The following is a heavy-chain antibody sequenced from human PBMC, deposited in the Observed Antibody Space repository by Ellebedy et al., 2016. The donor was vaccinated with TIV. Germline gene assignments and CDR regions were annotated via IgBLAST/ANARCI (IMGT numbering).Heavy chain of an antibody. CDR1: GFSVSSNF. J-gene: IGHJ4*02. Sequence: GESLKISXAASGFSVSSNFMSWVRQAPGKGLEWVSVIYNSAATYYADSVKGRFTISRDNAKNSLYLQMNSLRAEDTAVYYCARDPVAGNTGDWGQGTLVTVSS. CDR2: IYNSAAT. D-gene: IGHD6-19*01. CDR3: ARDPVAGNTGD. V-gene: IGHV3-53*01.